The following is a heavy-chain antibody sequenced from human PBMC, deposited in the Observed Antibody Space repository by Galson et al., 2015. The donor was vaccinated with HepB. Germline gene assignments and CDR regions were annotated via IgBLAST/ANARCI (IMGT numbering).Heavy chain of an antibody. J-gene: IGHJ4*02. CDR2: IFYSGNA. CDR1: GDSISGSSYY. V-gene: IGHV4-39*01. D-gene: IGHD6-13*01. CDR3: ATLSNRAKRSAAPGAEDY. Sequence: LSLTCTVSGDSISGSSYYWGWIRQPPGKGLEWIASIFYSGNAYYSPSLQSRVTISVDTSKNQFSLKLSSVIAADTAVYYCATLSNRAKRSAAPGAEDYWGQGTLVTVSS.